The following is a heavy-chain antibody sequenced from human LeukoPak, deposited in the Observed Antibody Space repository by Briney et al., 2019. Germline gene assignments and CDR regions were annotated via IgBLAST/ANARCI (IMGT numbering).Heavy chain of an antibody. Sequence: EASVKVSCKASRYTFTSYDINWVREAAGQGLEWMGWMNPNTGRTGFAQKFQGRLTMTRDTSISTAYMELSSLRSEDTAVCYCARLSQTPDYYSNGGYYYLGYWGQGTPVTVSS. CDR1: RYTFTSYD. J-gene: IGHJ4*02. D-gene: IGHD3-22*01. V-gene: IGHV1-8*01. CDR3: ARLSQTPDYYSNGGYYYLGY. CDR2: MNPNTGRT.